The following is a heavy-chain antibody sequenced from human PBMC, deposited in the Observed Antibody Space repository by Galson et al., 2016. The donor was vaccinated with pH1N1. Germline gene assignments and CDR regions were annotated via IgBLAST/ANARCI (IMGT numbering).Heavy chain of an antibody. V-gene: IGHV3-33*01. CDR1: GFSFANYA. CDR2: IWFDGTNR. D-gene: IGHD2-8*01. CDR3: ARGRGDTNGYYLDF. J-gene: IGHJ4*02. Sequence: SLRLSCATSGFSFANYAMHWVRQAPAKGLEWVALIWFDGTNRHYADSVKGRFTISRDYSKRTLYLQMNGLRAQDTAVYYCARGRGDTNGYYLDFWGPGTLVTVSS.